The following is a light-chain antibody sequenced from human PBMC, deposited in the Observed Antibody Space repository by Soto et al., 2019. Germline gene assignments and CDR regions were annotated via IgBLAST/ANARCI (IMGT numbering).Light chain of an antibody. Sequence: EIVLTQSPATLSLSPGERATLSCRASQSVNTYLAWYQQKPGQALRLLIYDAFNRATGVSARFRGSGSGTDFTLTISGLEPEDFSVYYCHQRDNWPITFGQGTRLEIK. CDR2: DAF. V-gene: IGKV3-11*01. CDR1: QSVNTY. CDR3: HQRDNWPIT. J-gene: IGKJ5*01.